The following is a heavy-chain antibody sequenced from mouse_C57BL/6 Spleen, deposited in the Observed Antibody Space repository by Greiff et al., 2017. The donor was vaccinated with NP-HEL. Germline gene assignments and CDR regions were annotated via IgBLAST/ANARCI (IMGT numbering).Heavy chain of an antibody. CDR2: ISNGGGST. CDR3: ARQDDYDDGYYAMDY. D-gene: IGHD2-4*01. CDR1: GFTFSDYY. Sequence: EVKLVESGGGLVQPGGSLKLSCAASGFTFSDYYMYWVRQTPEKRLEWVAYISNGGGSTYYPDTVKGRFTISRDNAKNTLYLQMSRLKSEDTAMYYCARQDDYDDGYYAMDYWGQGTSVTVSS. V-gene: IGHV5-12*01. J-gene: IGHJ4*01.